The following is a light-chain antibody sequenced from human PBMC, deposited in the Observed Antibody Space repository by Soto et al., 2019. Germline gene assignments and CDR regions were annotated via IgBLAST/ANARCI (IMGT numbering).Light chain of an antibody. Sequence: QAVLTQEPSLTVSPGGTVTLTCESSAGAVTSDYFPNWFQQRPGQTPRSLIYNTNNKHSWTPARFSGSLLGGKAALTLSGVQPEDEADYYCLLYYGPAYVFGTGTKVTVL. CDR2: NTN. CDR3: LLYYGPAYV. J-gene: IGLJ1*01. CDR1: AGAVTSDYF. V-gene: IGLV7-43*01.